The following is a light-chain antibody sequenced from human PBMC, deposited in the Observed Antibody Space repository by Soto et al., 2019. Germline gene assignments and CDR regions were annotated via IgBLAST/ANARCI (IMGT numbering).Light chain of an antibody. J-gene: IGLJ3*02. CDR3: LLYYAGPWV. V-gene: IGLV7-43*01. Sequence: QAVVTQEPSLTVSPGGTVTLTCASSTGAVTSGHYPSWFQQKPGQAPRALIDNTSNKHSLTPARFSGSLLGGKAALTLSGVQPEDEAEYYCLLYYAGPWVFGGGTKVTVL. CDR2: NTS. CDR1: TGAVTSGHY.